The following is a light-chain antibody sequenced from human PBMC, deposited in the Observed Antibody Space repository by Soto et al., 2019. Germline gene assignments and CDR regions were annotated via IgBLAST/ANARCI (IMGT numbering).Light chain of an antibody. CDR2: DVT. V-gene: IGLV2-11*01. Sequence: QSALTQPRSVSGSPGQSVTITCTGTSSDVGGYDYVSWCQQHPGKAPKLIIYDVTKRPSGVPDRFSGSKSGITASLTISGLQAEDEADYYCSSYAGSYTWLFGGGTKVTVL. CDR1: SSDVGGYDY. J-gene: IGLJ2*01. CDR3: SSYAGSYTWL.